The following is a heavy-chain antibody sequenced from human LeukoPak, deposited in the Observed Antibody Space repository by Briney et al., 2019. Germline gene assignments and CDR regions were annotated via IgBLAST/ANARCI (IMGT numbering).Heavy chain of an antibody. V-gene: IGHV1-2*02. CDR2: INPNSGGT. D-gene: IGHD6-19*01. CDR1: GYTFTGYY. CDR3: ARVRSGWPFDY. Sequence: GASVKVSCKASGYTFTGYYMHWVRQAPGQGLEWMGWINPNSGGTNYAQKFQDRVTMTRDTSISTAYMELSRLTSDDTAIYYCARVRSGWPFDYWGQGTLVTVSS. J-gene: IGHJ4*02.